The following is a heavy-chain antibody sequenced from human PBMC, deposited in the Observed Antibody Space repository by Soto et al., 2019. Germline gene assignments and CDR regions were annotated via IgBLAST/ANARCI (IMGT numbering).Heavy chain of an antibody. CDR2: IYPGYSDI. V-gene: IGHV5-51*07. CDR3: TRPARSGHLFAY. Sequence: GSFQQKPGRGLEWVGSIYPGYSDIRYRPSFQGRFTISADKSVNTAYLQCSSLRASDTAIYYYTRPARSGHLFAYSGQGTPASDPS. J-gene: IGHJ4*02. D-gene: IGHD1-26*01.